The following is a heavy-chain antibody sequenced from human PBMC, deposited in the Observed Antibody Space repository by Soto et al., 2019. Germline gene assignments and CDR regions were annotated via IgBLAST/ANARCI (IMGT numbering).Heavy chain of an antibody. CDR1: GGTFSSYA. CDR2: IIPIFVTA. D-gene: IGHD2-15*01. J-gene: IGHJ4*02. V-gene: IGHV1-69*01. Sequence: QVQLVQSGAEVKKPGSSVKVSCKASGGTFSSYAISWVRQAPGQGLEWMGGIIPIFVTANYAQKFQGRVTITADESTSTAYRELSNLRSEDTAVYYCASSAPPKYCSGGSCYNLLNTPFDYCFQGTLVTVS. CDR3: ASSAPPKYCSGGSCYNLLNTPFDY.